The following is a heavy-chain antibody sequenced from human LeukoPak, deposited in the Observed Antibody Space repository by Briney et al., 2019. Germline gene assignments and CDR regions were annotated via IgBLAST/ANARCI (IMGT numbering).Heavy chain of an antibody. CDR3: ARDVGGYRYGYRPTELYWYFDL. Sequence: PSETLSLTCTVSGYSISSGYYWGWIRQPPGKGLEWIGRIYTSGSTNYNPSLKSRVTISVDTSKNQFSLKLSSVTAADTAVYYCARDVGGYRYGYRPTELYWYFDLWGRGTLVTVSS. V-gene: IGHV4-38-2*02. CDR2: IYTSGST. J-gene: IGHJ2*01. D-gene: IGHD5-18*01. CDR1: GYSISSGYY.